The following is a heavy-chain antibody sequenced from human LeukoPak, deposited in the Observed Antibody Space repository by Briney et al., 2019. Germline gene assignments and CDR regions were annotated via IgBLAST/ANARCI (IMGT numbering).Heavy chain of an antibody. CDR2: IYTSGST. Sequence: SETLSLTCTVSGGSISSGSYYWSWIRQPAGKGLEWIGRIYTSGSTNYNPSLKSRVTISVDTSKDQFSLKLSSVTAADTAVYYCARESITVRGDLIDYWGQGTLVTVSS. CDR1: GGSISSGSYY. CDR3: ARESITVRGDLIDY. V-gene: IGHV4-61*02. D-gene: IGHD3-10*01. J-gene: IGHJ4*02.